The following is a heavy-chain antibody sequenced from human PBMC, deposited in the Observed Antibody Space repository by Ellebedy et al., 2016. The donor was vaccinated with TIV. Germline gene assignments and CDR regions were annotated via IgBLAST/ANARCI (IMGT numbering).Heavy chain of an antibody. CDR1: DGSFSDYY. CDR3: AARHPGSYTLDY. Sequence: MPSETLSPTCAVYDGSFSDYYWCWIRQSPGKGLEWIGEVHHSGSTIYSPSLRSRVTISVDTSKSQFSLNLNSVTAADTAVYYCAARHPGSYTLDYWGQGTLVTVSS. CDR2: VHHSGST. V-gene: IGHV4-34*01. D-gene: IGHD1-26*01. J-gene: IGHJ4*02.